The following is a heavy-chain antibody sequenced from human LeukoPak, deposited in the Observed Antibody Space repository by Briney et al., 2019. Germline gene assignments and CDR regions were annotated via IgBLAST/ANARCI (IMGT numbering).Heavy chain of an antibody. CDR1: GYTFTSYG. CDR2: ISAYNGNT. Sequence: GASVKVSCKASGYTFTSYGISWVRQAPGQGLEWMGWISAYNGNTNYAQKLQGRVTMTTDTSTSTAYMELRSLRSDDTAVYYCAREYSSGWLFARWLDYWGQGTLVTVSS. D-gene: IGHD6-19*01. V-gene: IGHV1-18*01. J-gene: IGHJ4*02. CDR3: AREYSSGWLFARWLDY.